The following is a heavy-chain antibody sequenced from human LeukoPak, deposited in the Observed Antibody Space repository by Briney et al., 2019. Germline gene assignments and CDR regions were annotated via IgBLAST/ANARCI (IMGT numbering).Heavy chain of an antibody. D-gene: IGHD6-19*01. J-gene: IGHJ4*02. CDR2: IYYSGST. Sequence: PSETLSLTCTVSGGSISSYYWSWIRQPPGKGLEWIGYIYYSGSTNYNPPLKSRVTISVDTSKNQFSLKLSSVTAADTALYYCARDKGGSSGYDYWGQGTLVTVSS. CDR3: ARDKGGSSGYDY. CDR1: GGSISSYY. V-gene: IGHV4-59*01.